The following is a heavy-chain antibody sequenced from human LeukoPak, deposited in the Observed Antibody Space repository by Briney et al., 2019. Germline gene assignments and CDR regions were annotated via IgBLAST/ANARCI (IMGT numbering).Heavy chain of an antibody. CDR2: INHSGST. CDR1: GGSFSGYY. CDR3: ARATFPHDYGDY. Sequence: SETLSLTCAVYGGSFSGYYWSWIRQPPGKGLEWIGEINHSGSTNYNPSLKSRVTISVDTSKNQFSLKLSSVTAADTAVYYCARATFPHDYGDYWGQGTLVTVSS. V-gene: IGHV4-34*01. J-gene: IGHJ4*02.